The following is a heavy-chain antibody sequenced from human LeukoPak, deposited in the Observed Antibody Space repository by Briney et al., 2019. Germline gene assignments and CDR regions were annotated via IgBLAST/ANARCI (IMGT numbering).Heavy chain of an antibody. V-gene: IGHV4-59*01. Sequence: SETLSLTCTVSGGSISSYYWSWIRQPPGKGLEWIGYIYYSGSTNYNPSLKSRVTISVDTSKNQFSLKLSSVTAADTAVYYCARGCGGDCYSPILYHYYYYMDVWGKGTTVTVSS. J-gene: IGHJ6*03. CDR3: ARGCGGDCYSPILYHYYYYMDV. CDR1: GGSISSYY. CDR2: IYYSGST. D-gene: IGHD2-21*01.